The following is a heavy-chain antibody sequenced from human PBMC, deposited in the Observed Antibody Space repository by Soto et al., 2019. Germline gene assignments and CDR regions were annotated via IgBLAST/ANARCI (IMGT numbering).Heavy chain of an antibody. Sequence: SVKVSCKASGYTFTSYGISWVRQAPGQGLEWMGWISPIFGTANYAQKFQGRVTITADESTSTAYMELSSLRSEDTAVYYCARDPAYYDFWSGYDYYGVDVWGQGTTVSVSS. CDR2: ISPIFGTA. J-gene: IGHJ6*01. V-gene: IGHV1-69*13. CDR3: ARDPAYYDFWSGYDYYGVDV. CDR1: GYTFTSYG. D-gene: IGHD3-3*01.